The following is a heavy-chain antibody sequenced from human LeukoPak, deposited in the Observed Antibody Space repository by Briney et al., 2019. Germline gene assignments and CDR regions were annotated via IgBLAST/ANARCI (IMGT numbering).Heavy chain of an antibody. CDR1: GGSFSGYY. D-gene: IGHD6-13*01. CDR3: ARRIRGSSSPWGP. J-gene: IGHJ5*02. V-gene: IGHV4-34*01. Sequence: PSETLSLTCAVYGGSFSGYYWSWNRQPPGKGLEWVGEINHSGSTNYNPSLKSRVTISVDTSKNQFSLKLSSVTAADTAVYYCARRIRGSSSPWGPWGQGTLVTVSS. CDR2: INHSGST.